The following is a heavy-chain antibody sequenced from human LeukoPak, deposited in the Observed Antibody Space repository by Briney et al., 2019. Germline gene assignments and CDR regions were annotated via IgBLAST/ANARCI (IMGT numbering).Heavy chain of an antibody. V-gene: IGHV3-15*01. D-gene: IGHD1-26*01. CDR2: IKSKTDGGTT. CDR1: GFTFSNAW. J-gene: IGHJ5*02. CDR3: AQPSGVGANRPTRFDP. Sequence: GGSLRLSCAASGFTFSNAWMSWVRQAPGKGLGWVGRIKSKTDGGTTDYAAPVKGRFTISRDDSKNTLYLQMNSLKTEDTAVYYCAQPSGVGANRPTRFDPWGQGTLVTVSS.